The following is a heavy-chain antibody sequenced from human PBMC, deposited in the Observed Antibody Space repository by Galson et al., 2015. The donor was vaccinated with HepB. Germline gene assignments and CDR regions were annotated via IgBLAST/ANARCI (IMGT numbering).Heavy chain of an antibody. CDR3: ARRRTGRIADAFDI. J-gene: IGHJ3*02. CDR2: ISSSGSTI. D-gene: IGHD1-14*01. V-gene: IGHV3-48*03. CDR1: GFTFSSYE. Sequence: SLRLSCAASGFTFSSYEMDWVRQAPGKGLEWVSYISSSGSTIYYADSVKGRFTISRDNAKNSLYLQMNSLRAEDTAVYYCARRRTGRIADAFDIWGQGTMVTVSS.